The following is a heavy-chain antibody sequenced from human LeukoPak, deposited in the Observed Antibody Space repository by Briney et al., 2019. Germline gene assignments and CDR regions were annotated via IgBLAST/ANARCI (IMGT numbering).Heavy chain of an antibody. D-gene: IGHD1-26*01. CDR3: ARGGSIVGATPHDAFDI. V-gene: IGHV4-59*01. Sequence: ASETLSLTCTVSAAPITSYYWSWIRQPPGKGLEWIGYIYYSGGTNYNPSLKSRVAISVDTSKNQVSLRLSSVTAADTAVYYCARGGSIVGATPHDAFDIWGQGTVVTVSS. CDR2: IYYSGGT. J-gene: IGHJ3*02. CDR1: AAPITSYY.